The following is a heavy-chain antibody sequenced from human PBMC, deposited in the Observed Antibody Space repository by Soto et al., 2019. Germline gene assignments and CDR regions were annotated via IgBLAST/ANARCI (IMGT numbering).Heavy chain of an antibody. V-gene: IGHV3-21*01. D-gene: IGHD1-26*01. CDR1: GFTFSSYA. J-gene: IGHJ4*02. Sequence: GGSLRLSCIGSGFTFSSYAMNWARQAPGKSLEWVSSISSSSKYIYYTDSVKGRFTISRDNAKNSLYLQMNGLRAEDTALYYCARDPDAEYSGNYHTPRSLDSWGQGTQVTVSS. CDR2: ISSSSKYI. CDR3: ARDPDAEYSGNYHTPRSLDS.